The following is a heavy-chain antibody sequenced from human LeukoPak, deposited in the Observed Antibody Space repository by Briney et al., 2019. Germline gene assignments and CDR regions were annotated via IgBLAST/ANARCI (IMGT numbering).Heavy chain of an antibody. CDR3: ERDDSSGYYDFDY. CDR2: ISSSSSYI. CDR1: GFTFSSYS. J-gene: IGHJ4*02. D-gene: IGHD3-22*01. Sequence: GGSLRLSCAASGFTFSSYSMNWVRQAPGKGLDWVSSISSSSSYIYYADSVKGRFTISRGNAKNSLYLQMNSLRAEDTAVYYCERDDSSGYYDFDYWGQGTLVTVSS. V-gene: IGHV3-21*01.